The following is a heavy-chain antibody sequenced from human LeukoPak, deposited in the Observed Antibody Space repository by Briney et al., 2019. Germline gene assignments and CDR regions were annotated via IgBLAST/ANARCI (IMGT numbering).Heavy chain of an antibody. Sequence: SVKVSCKASGGTFSSYAISWVRQAPGQGLEWMGGIIPIFGTANYAQKFQGRVTITADESTSTAYMELSSLRSEDTAVYYCARVVGGYCSGGSCYGDNWFDPWGQGTLVTVSS. D-gene: IGHD2-15*01. CDR3: ARVVGGYCSGGSCYGDNWFDP. J-gene: IGHJ5*02. CDR2: IIPIFGTA. CDR1: GGTFSSYA. V-gene: IGHV1-69*01.